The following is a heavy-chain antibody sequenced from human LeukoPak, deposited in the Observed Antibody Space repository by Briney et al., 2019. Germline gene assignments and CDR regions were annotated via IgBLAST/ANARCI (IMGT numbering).Heavy chain of an antibody. D-gene: IGHD6-13*01. V-gene: IGHV3-23*01. CDR1: GFAFSSYA. J-gene: IGHJ6*03. CDR2: ISGSGGST. CDR3: AKCSYSSRGYYYYYYMDV. Sequence: PGGSLRLSCVASGFAFSSYAMSWVRQAPGKGLESVSAISGSGGSTYYADSVKGRFTISRDNSKNTLYLQMNSLRAEDTAVYYCAKCSYSSRGYYYYYYMDVWGKGTTVTISS.